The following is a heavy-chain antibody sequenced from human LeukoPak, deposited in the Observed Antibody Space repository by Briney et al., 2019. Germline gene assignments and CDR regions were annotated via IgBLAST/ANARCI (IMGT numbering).Heavy chain of an antibody. CDR1: GFTFSSYA. J-gene: IGHJ4*02. D-gene: IGHD2-21*02. Sequence: GGSLRLSCAASGFTFSSYAMHWVRQAPGKGLEWVAVISHDGSNEYYADSVKGRFTISRDNSKNTLYLQMNSLRAEDTAVYYCASGGDCYYYWGQGTLVTVSS. V-gene: IGHV3-30-3*01. CDR2: ISHDGSNE. CDR3: ASGGDCYYY.